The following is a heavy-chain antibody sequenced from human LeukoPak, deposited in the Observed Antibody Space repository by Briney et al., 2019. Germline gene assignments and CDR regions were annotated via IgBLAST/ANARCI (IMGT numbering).Heavy chain of an antibody. Sequence: GGSLRLSCAASGFTFSSYGMHWVRQAPGKGLEWVAVISYDGSNKYYADSVEGRFTISRDNSKNTLYLQMNSLRAEDTAVYYCAKGGSGPDYWGQGTLVTVSS. D-gene: IGHD1-26*01. J-gene: IGHJ4*02. CDR3: AKGGSGPDY. V-gene: IGHV3-30*18. CDR2: ISYDGSNK. CDR1: GFTFSSYG.